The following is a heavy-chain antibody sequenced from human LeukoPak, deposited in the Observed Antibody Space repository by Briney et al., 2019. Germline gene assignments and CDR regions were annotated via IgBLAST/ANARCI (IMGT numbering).Heavy chain of an antibody. J-gene: IGHJ4*02. CDR2: INANSGGT. Sequence: GASVKVSCKASAYTFTAYYIHWVRQAPGQGLEWMGWINANSGGTDYAQKFQGRVTMTRDTSLTTAYMELGRLKSDDTAVYYCARDCGYDSQRMNYFDYWGQGTLVTVSS. CDR1: AYTFTAYY. V-gene: IGHV1-2*02. CDR3: ARDCGYDSQRMNYFDY. D-gene: IGHD5-12*01.